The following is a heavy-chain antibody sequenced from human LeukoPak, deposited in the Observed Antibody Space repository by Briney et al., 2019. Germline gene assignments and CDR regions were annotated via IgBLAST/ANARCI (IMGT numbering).Heavy chain of an antibody. V-gene: IGHV3-48*02. Sequence: GGSLRLSCAASGFTFSSYTMHWVRQAPGKGLEWVSSISSTSNTISYADSVEGRLTISRDNAKKSLYLHMNSLRDEDTAVYFCTRLRLVDYWGQGTLVTVSS. J-gene: IGHJ4*02. CDR2: ISSTSNTI. CDR3: TRLRLVDY. CDR1: GFTFSSYT.